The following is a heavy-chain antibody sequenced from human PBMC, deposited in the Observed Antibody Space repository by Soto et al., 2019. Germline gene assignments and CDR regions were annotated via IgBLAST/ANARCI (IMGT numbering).Heavy chain of an antibody. J-gene: IGHJ4*02. Sequence: QITLKESGPTLVKPTQTLTLTCTFSGFSLSSSEVGVGWIRQPPGKALEWLTVIYWDDDKRYSPSLKNSLTITKDTSKNQVVLRMTNMDPVDTATYYFTHFRGGGNSPLGDYWGQGILVTVSS. D-gene: IGHD2-21*02. CDR1: GFSLSSSEVG. CDR3: THFRGGGNSPLGDY. V-gene: IGHV2-5*02. CDR2: IYWDDDK.